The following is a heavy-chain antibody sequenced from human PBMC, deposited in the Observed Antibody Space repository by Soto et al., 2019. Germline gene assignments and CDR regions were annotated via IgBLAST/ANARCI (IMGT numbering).Heavy chain of an antibody. CDR3: AKDRGRLVRGVILDF. J-gene: IGHJ4*02. CDR2: VSADGTTT. CDR1: GFTFTSYA. D-gene: IGHD3-10*01. Sequence: VQLLESGGGLVQPGGSLRLSCAASGFTFTSYAMTWVRQAPGKGLEWVSTVSADGTTTYYADSVKGRFTISRDNSKNTVSLQMNSLRVEDTAVYYCAKDRGRLVRGVILDFWGQGALVTVSS. V-gene: IGHV3-23*01.